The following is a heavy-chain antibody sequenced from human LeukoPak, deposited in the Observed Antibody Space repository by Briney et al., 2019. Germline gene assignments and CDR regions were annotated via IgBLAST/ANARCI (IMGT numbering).Heavy chain of an antibody. D-gene: IGHD4-17*01. J-gene: IGHJ4*02. CDR2: ISGSGGST. V-gene: IGHV3-23*01. Sequence: GGSLRLSCAASGFTFSNYAMSWVRQAPGRGLEWVSSISGSGGSTYYAGSVKGRFTISRDDSKNTLFLQLNSLRAEDTAIFYCAKDLYGDYTYYFDFWGQGTLVTVSS. CDR3: AKDLYGDYTYYFDF. CDR1: GFTFSNYA.